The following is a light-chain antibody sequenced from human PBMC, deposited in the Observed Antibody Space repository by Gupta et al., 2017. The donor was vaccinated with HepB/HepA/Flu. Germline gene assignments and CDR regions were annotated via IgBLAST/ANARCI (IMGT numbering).Light chain of an antibody. CDR2: RIA. J-gene: IGKJ1*01. V-gene: IGKV2-24*01. CDR1: QGLVHSNGNTY. CDR3: MQATHFPRT. Sequence: DIVMTQTPLSSPVTLGQPASISCRSSQGLVHSNGNTYLSWLQQRPGQPPILLIYRIANRLSRVPDRFSGSGAGTDFTLKSSRVEAEDVGVYYCMQATHFPRTFGQGTKVEIK.